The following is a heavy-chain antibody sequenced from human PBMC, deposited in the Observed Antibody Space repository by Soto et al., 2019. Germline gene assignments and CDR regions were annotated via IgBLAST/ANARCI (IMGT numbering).Heavy chain of an antibody. J-gene: IGHJ6*02. CDR3: ARRGCGGGKLCYGLDV. V-gene: IGHV5-51*01. CDR2: IYPGDLDT. D-gene: IGHD2-21*01. CDR1: EYNFIYYW. Sequence: PGEPLKIWYKASEYNFIYYWIGWVSKTPGKGLDWMGSIYPGDLDTIYSPSFQGQVTISVDRSIDTAYLQWNSLRASDTAIYFCARRGCGGGKLCYGLDVWGQGTTVTVSS.